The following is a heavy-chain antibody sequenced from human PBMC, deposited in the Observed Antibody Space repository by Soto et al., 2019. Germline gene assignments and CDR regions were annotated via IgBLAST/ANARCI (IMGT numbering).Heavy chain of an antibody. V-gene: IGHV4-59*08. CDR3: AIFQRVEPAPTYDYYYIDV. CDR2: MYDSGTT. Sequence: PSEALSLTCTVSGASINGHYWNWIRQSPGKGLEWIAYMYDSGTTNYNPSLKSRVTISVDTSKNQVSLKLSSVTAADTAVYYCAIFQRVEPAPTYDYYYIDVWGKGTTVTVSS. J-gene: IGHJ6*03. D-gene: IGHD2-2*01. CDR1: GASINGHY.